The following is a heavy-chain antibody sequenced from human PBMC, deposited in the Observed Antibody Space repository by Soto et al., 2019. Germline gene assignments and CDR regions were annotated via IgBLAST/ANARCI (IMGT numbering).Heavy chain of an antibody. Sequence: SQNLSLTSAVSGGSIRSSNSWVWVLQPPGKGLEWIGEIYHSGSTNYNPSLKSRVTISIDTSKTQFSLNLTSVTAADTAVYFCAASYYATLTGHFAFDIWGHGTMVT. V-gene: IGHV4-4*02. J-gene: IGHJ3*02. CDR2: IYHSGST. CDR1: GGSIRSSNS. D-gene: IGHD3-9*01. CDR3: AASYYATLTGHFAFDI.